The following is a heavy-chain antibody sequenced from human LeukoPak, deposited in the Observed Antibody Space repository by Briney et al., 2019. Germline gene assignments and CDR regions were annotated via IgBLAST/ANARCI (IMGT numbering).Heavy chain of an antibody. Sequence: SETLSLTCTVSGGSISSYYWSWIRQPPGKGLEWIGYIYYSGSTNYNPSLKSRVTISVDTSKNQFSLKPSSVTAADTAVYYCARNRYYYDSSGYSYYYYYYYMDVWGKGTTVTVSS. D-gene: IGHD3-22*01. V-gene: IGHV4-59*12. CDR2: IYYSGST. J-gene: IGHJ6*03. CDR3: ARNRYYYDSSGYSYYYYYYYMDV. CDR1: GGSISSYY.